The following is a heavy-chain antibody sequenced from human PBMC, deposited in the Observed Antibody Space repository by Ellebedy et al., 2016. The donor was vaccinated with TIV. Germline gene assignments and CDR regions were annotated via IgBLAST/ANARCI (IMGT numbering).Heavy chain of an antibody. Sequence: GGSLRLXCAASGITFSRNAMSWVRQAPGKGLEWVSGITNSGAAAYYADSVKGRFTISRDKSKDTLYLQMNSLRVEDTAVYYCAKDKAAADYYFDYWGQGTLVTVSS. CDR3: AKDKAAADYYFDY. CDR1: GITFSRNA. J-gene: IGHJ4*02. V-gene: IGHV3-23*01. CDR2: ITNSGAAA. D-gene: IGHD6-13*01.